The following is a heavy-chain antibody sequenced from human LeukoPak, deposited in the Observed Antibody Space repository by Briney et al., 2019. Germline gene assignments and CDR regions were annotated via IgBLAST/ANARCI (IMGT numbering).Heavy chain of an antibody. CDR1: GFTFSNYG. Sequence: GGSLRLSCAASGFTFSNYGMHWVRQAPGKGLEWVAFIRYDANNKYYTDSVKDRFTTSRDNSKNTLYLQMNSLRAEDTAVYYCAKDPRRYSRTGGYFDYWGQGTLVTVSS. CDR3: AKDPRRYSRTGGYFDY. V-gene: IGHV3-30*02. D-gene: IGHD6-13*01. J-gene: IGHJ4*02. CDR2: IRYDANNK.